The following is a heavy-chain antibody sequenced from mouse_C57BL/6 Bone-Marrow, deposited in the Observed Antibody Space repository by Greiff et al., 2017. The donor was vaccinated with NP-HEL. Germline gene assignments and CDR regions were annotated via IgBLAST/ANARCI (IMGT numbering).Heavy chain of an antibody. CDR2: IWWGDNK. D-gene: IGHD1-1*01. V-gene: IGHV8-8*01. J-gene: IGHJ3*01. Sequence: QVTLKESGPGILQPSQTLSLTCSFSGFSLSTFGMGVGWIRQPSGKGLEWLAHIWWGDNKYYNPALKRRLITSKDSSKNQVFLKIANVDTADTATYYGARIETVVEEAWFAYWGQGTLVTVSA. CDR3: ARIETVVEEAWFAY. CDR1: GFSLSTFGMG.